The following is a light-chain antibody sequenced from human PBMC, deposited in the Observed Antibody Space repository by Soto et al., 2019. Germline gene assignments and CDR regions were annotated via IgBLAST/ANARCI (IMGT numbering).Light chain of an antibody. Sequence: IQLTQSPSSLSASVGDRVTITCRASQGINSYLAWYQQKSGKAPQLLIYATSTLQGGVPSRFSGSGSGTDFTLTISSLQPEDFATYYCQQYNSYPFTFGPGTKVDIK. CDR3: QQYNSYPFT. CDR1: QGINSY. CDR2: ATS. V-gene: IGKV1-9*01. J-gene: IGKJ3*01.